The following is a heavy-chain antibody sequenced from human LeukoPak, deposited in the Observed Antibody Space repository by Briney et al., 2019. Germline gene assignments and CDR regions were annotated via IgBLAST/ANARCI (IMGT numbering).Heavy chain of an antibody. D-gene: IGHD4-17*01. Sequence: SETLSLTCTVSGGSISSYYWSWIRQPAGKGLEWIGRIYTSGSTNYNPSLKSRVTISVDTSKNQFSLKLSSVTAADTAVYYCARSGSYYGDYDYYYYYMDVWGKGTTVTISS. J-gene: IGHJ6*03. CDR2: IYTSGST. CDR1: GGSISSYY. V-gene: IGHV4-4*07. CDR3: ARSGSYYGDYDYYYYYMDV.